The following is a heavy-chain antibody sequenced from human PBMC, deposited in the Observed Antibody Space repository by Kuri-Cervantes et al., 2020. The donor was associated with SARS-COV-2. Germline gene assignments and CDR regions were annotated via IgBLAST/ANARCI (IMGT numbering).Heavy chain of an antibody. Sequence: SVKVSCKASGGTFDSYTISWVRQTPGQGLEWMGGIITAFGTANYAQKFQDRVTLIADKSTSTVFMELSRLSPEDTAVYYCAKELLWFGDLHGGYFDYWGQGTLVTVSS. CDR3: AKELLWFGDLHGGYFDY. J-gene: IGHJ4*02. D-gene: IGHD3-10*01. CDR1: GGTFDSYT. V-gene: IGHV1-69*06. CDR2: IITAFGTA.